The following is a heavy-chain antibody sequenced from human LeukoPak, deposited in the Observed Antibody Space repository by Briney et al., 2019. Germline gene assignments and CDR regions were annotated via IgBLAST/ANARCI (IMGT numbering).Heavy chain of an antibody. CDR3: PSGYDLPY. D-gene: IGHD5-12*01. J-gene: IGHJ4*02. Sequence: PGWSLRLACAASTSTFSSYEMNCVRQAPGEGVEGLSSISRSGSTIYYANSVNGRLTIPRDNNKNSLYMKMNSRTAEHTAIYYCPSGYDLPYWGQGTLVTVSS. CDR2: ISRSGSTI. CDR1: TSTFSSYE. V-gene: IGHV3-48*03.